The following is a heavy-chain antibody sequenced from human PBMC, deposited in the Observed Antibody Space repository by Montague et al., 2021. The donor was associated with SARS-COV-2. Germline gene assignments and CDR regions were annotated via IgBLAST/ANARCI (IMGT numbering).Heavy chain of an antibody. V-gene: IGHV4-39*01. CDR3: ARLLSWIAAAGTIHYFDY. Sequence: SETLSLTCTVPSPSIGRRSYGAGWIRKRPGKGLERIGSVDYSWSTYNNPSLKSRVTISVDTSKNQFSLKLSSVTAADTAVYYCARLLSWIAAAGTIHYFDYWGQGTLVTVSS. D-gene: IGHD6-13*01. CDR2: VDYSWST. CDR1: SPSIGRRSYG. J-gene: IGHJ4*02.